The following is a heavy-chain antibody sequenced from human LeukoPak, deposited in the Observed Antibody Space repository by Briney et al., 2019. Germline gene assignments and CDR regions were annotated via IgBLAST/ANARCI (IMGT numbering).Heavy chain of an antibody. V-gene: IGHV3-23*01. Sequence: GRSLRLSCAASALAFSTFAMSWVRHAPRKVLEWGSAISGSCYSTFYADSVEGRFTISRDNSKNTLYLQMNSLIAEDTAVYYCAKGRFNYFFDYWGQGTLVTVSS. CDR1: ALAFSTFA. J-gene: IGHJ4*02. D-gene: IGHD3-16*01. CDR2: ISGSCYST. CDR3: AKGRFNYFFDY.